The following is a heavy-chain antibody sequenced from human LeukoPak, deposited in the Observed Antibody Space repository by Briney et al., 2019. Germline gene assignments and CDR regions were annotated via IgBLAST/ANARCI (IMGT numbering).Heavy chain of an antibody. CDR2: IKQDGSEK. V-gene: IGHV3-7*01. CDR1: GFTFSSYG. J-gene: IGHJ3*02. D-gene: IGHD3-22*01. CDR3: ASETYYYDSSGYFAEHAFDI. Sequence: TGGTLRLSCVASGFTFSSYGMSWVRQAPGKGLEWVANIKQDGSEKYYVDSVKGRFTISRDNAKNSLYLQMNSLRAEDTAVYYCASETYYYDSSGYFAEHAFDIWGQGTMVTVSS.